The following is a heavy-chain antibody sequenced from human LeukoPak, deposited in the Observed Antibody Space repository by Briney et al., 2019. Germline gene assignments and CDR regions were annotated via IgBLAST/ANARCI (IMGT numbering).Heavy chain of an antibody. D-gene: IGHD5-18*01. CDR1: GDSITDYY. CDR2: IYHSGST. V-gene: IGHV4-59*12. J-gene: IGHJ4*02. Sequence: SETLSLTCNVSGDSITDYYWSWIRQPPGKGLEWIGYIYHSGSTYYNPSLKSRVTISVDRSKNQFSLKLSSVTAADTAVYYCASSRGYSYGFGYWGQGTLVTVSS. CDR3: ASSRGYSYGFGY.